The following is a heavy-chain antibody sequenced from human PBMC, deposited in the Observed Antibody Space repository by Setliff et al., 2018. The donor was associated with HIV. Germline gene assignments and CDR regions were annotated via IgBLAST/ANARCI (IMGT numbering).Heavy chain of an antibody. Sequence: SETLSLTCFVSGVSISGHYWSWIRQPPGKRLEWIGYIYTSGTTHYSPSLKSRVTISVDTSKNQFSLKLSSVTAADTAVYYCSRQKFVWGVVDHASPADLWGQGTLVTVSS. J-gene: IGHJ5*02. V-gene: IGHV4-4*08. D-gene: IGHD3-3*01. CDR2: IYTSGTT. CDR1: GVSISGHY. CDR3: SRQKFVWGVVDHASPADL.